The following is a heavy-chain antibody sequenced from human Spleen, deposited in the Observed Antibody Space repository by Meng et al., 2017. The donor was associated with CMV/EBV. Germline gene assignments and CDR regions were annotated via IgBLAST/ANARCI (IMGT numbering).Heavy chain of an antibody. CDR1: GGSFSGCY. CDR2: INHSGST. D-gene: IGHD1-1*01. CDR3: ARSATVLIFDY. J-gene: IGHJ4*02. Sequence: QVQRKQWGAGLLKPSETLSLTCAVYGGSFSGCYWSWIRQPPGKGLEWIGEINHSGSTNYNPSLKSRVTISVDTSKNQFSLKLSSVTAADTAVYYCARSATVLIFDYWGQGTLVTVSS. V-gene: IGHV4-34*01.